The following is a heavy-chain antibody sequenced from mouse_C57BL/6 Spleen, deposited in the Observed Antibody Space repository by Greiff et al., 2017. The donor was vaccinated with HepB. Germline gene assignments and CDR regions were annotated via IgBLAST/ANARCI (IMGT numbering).Heavy chain of an antibody. CDR3: ARRSSLAMDY. J-gene: IGHJ4*01. CDR2: IHPNSGST. CDR1: GYTFTSYW. D-gene: IGHD1-1*01. Sequence: QVQLQQPGAELVKPGASVKLSCKASGYTFTSYWMHWVKQRPGQSLEWIGMIHPNSGSTNYNEKFKSKATLTVDKSSSTAYMQLSSLTSEDSAVYYCARRSSLAMDYWGQGTSVTVSS. V-gene: IGHV1-64*01.